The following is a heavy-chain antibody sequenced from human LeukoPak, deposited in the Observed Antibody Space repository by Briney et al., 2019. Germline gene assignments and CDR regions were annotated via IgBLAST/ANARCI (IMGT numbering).Heavy chain of an antibody. CDR3: AKASYYLGYYYGMDV. Sequence: QPGGSLRLSCVVSGFTFKTHDMTWVRQAPGKGLDWVSTISGSGETTYYADSVKGRFTISRDNSKNTLFLQMNSLRAQDTAIYYCAKASYYLGYYYGMDVWGQGTTVTVSS. CDR1: GFTFKTHD. J-gene: IGHJ6*02. CDR2: ISGSGETT. V-gene: IGHV3-23*01. D-gene: IGHD3-10*01.